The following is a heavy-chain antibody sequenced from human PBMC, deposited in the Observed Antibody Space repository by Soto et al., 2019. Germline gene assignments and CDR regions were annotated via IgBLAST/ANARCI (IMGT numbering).Heavy chain of an antibody. CDR1: GFTFSSYA. V-gene: IGHV3-30-3*01. CDR2: ISYDGSNK. J-gene: IGHJ4*02. Sequence: PGGSLRLSCAASGFTFSSYAMHWVRQAPGKGLEWVAVISYDGSNKYYADSVKGRFTISRDNSKNTLYLQMNSLRAEDTAVYYCARERIAVAGVFDYWGQGTLVTVSS. CDR3: ARERIAVAGVFDY. D-gene: IGHD6-19*01.